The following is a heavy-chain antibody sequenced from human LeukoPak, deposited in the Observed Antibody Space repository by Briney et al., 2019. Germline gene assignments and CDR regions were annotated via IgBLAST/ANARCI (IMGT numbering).Heavy chain of an antibody. CDR1: GFTFVNAW. J-gene: IGHJ4*02. CDR2: MESNPAGGRT. CDR3: TTLAFDVHY. D-gene: IGHD2/OR15-2a*01. Sequence: GGSLRLSCAASGFTFVNAWMTWDRQALGKGLEWVGRMESNPAGGRTDYATPVKGRFTISRDDSRSTLYLQLNNLRAEDTAVYYCTTLAFDVHYWGRGTLITVSS. V-gene: IGHV3-15*04.